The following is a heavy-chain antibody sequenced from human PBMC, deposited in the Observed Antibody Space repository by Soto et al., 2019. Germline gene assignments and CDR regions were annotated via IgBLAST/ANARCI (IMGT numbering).Heavy chain of an antibody. Sequence: ASVKVSCKASGYTFTSYALHWVRPAPGQRLEWMGWINAGNGNTKYSQKFQGRVSITRDTSASTAYMELSSLRSEDTAVYYCAGTGTTPAYYYYGMEVWGQGTTVTVSS. D-gene: IGHD1-1*01. CDR2: INAGNGNT. CDR3: AGTGTTPAYYYYGMEV. V-gene: IGHV1-3*01. CDR1: GYTFTSYA. J-gene: IGHJ6*02.